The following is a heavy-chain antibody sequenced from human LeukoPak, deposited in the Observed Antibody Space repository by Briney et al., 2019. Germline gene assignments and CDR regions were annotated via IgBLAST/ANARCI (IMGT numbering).Heavy chain of an antibody. CDR2: INPSDGST. V-gene: IGHV1-46*01. CDR1: GYTFTGYY. D-gene: IGHD6-13*01. Sequence: ASVKVSCKASGYTFTGYYMHWVRQAPGQGLEWMGIINPSDGSTSYAQKFQGRVTMTRDTSTSTVYMELSSLRAEDTAVYYCAIRVAAGTNLDHWYFDLWGRGTLVTVSS. J-gene: IGHJ2*01. CDR3: AIRVAAGTNLDHWYFDL.